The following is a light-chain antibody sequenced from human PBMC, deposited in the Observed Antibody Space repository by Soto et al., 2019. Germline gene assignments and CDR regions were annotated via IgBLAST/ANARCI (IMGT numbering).Light chain of an antibody. J-gene: IGKJ1*01. CDR3: VEDTHWPWK. CDR2: KVS. V-gene: IGKV2-30*02. Sequence: DVVMTQSPLSLPVTLGQPSSISCRSSQSLIHSAGDTYLNWFQQRPGQSPRRLIYKVSDRGSGDRDRVAGGGSGTANTRKISRVETDDVGVYYGVEDTHWPWKFGQENEVDIK. CDR1: QSLIHSAGDTY.